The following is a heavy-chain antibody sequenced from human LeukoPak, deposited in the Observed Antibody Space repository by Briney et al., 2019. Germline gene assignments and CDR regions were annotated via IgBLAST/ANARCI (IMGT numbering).Heavy chain of an antibody. CDR2: IYPGDSDT. CDR1: GYSFTSYW. V-gene: IGHV5-51*01. CDR3: ARHGNGDYPEGEWFDP. Sequence: GESLKISCKGSGYSFTSYWIGWVRQMPGKGLEWMGIIYPGDSDTRYSPSFQGQVTISADKSISTAYLQWSSLKASDTAMYYCARHGNGDYPEGEWFDPWGQGTLVTVSS. J-gene: IGHJ5*02. D-gene: IGHD4-17*01.